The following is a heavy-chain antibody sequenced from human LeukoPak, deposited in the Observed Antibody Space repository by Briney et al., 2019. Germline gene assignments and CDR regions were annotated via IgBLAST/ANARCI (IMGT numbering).Heavy chain of an antibody. CDR3: ARYCSSTSCYGHDY. CDR2: INHSGST. V-gene: IGHV4-34*01. D-gene: IGHD2-2*01. CDR1: GGSFSGYY. J-gene: IGHJ4*02. Sequence: SETLSLTCAVYGGSFSGYYWSWIRQPPGKGLEWIGEINHSGSTNYNPSLKSRVTISVDTSKNQFSLKLSSVTAADTAVYYCARYCSSTSCYGHDYWGQGTLVTVSS.